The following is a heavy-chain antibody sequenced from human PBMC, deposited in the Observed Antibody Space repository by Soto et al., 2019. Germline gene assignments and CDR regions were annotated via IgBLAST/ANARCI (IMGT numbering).Heavy chain of an antibody. CDR3: ARDPKTSGGQHWAFNYFDS. CDR2: ISYDGTNK. J-gene: IGHJ4*02. D-gene: IGHD7-27*01. V-gene: IGHV3-30-3*01. CDR1: GFSFSISP. Sequence: PGGSRRRSCAASGFSFSISPMHWVRQAPGKGPEWVALISYDGTNKVYADSVKGRFTISRDNSKSTLYLQVDSLRPEDAAAYYCARDPKTSGGQHWAFNYFDSWGQGTLVTVSS.